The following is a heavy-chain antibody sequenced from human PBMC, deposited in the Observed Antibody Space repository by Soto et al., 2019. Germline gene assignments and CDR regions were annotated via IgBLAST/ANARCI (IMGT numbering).Heavy chain of an antibody. CDR1: GGSISSGDYY. CDR3: ARGRGYSYGLDP. D-gene: IGHD5-12*01. CDR2: ISYSGTT. Sequence: PSETLSLTCTVSGGSISSGDYYWSWIRQPPGEGLEWIGFISYSGTTSYSPSLKSRLAISLDTSKNQFSLSLTSVTAADTAVYYCARGRGYSYGLDPWGQGTLVTVS. V-gene: IGHV4-30-4*01. J-gene: IGHJ5*02.